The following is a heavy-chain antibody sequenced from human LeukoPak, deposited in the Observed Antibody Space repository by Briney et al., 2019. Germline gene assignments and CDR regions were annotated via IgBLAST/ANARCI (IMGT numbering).Heavy chain of an antibody. CDR1: GGPISSTNW. CDR2: VHLDGRT. CDR3: WHSGYESGFDY. Sequence: SETLSLTCGVSGGPISSTNWWTWVRQPPGKGLEWIGEVHLDGRTNYNPSLESRLTMSVDLSENHISLKLTSVTAADTAVYYCWHSGYESGFDYWGQGTLVTVSS. J-gene: IGHJ4*02. D-gene: IGHD5-12*01. V-gene: IGHV4/OR15-8*01.